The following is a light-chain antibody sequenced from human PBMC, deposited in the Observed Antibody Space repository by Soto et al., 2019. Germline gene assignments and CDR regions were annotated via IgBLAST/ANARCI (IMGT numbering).Light chain of an antibody. CDR3: HQYNHYWP. CDR2: KAS. Sequence: DIQVTKCPAALSACKGGRVTSTCRASQSISSWLAWYQQKPGKAPKLLIYKASSLESGVPSRFSGSGSATEFTLTFSSLQPDDFPTYSCHQYNHYWPFPQGTKVDIK. CDR1: QSISSW. V-gene: IGKV1-5*03. J-gene: IGKJ1*01.